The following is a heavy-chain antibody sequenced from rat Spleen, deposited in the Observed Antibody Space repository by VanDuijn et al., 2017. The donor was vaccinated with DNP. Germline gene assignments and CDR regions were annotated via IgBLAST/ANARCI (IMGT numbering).Heavy chain of an antibody. CDR1: GFTFSDYY. Sequence: EVQLVESDGGLVQPGRSLKLSCAASGFTFSDYYMAWVRQAPTTGLEWVATISYYGSSTYYRDSVKGRFTISRDNAKSTLYLQMDSLRSEDTATYYCARHKKITTVVTAFDYWGQGVMVTVSS. D-gene: IGHD1-1*01. CDR3: ARHKKITTVVTAFDY. CDR2: ISYYGSST. J-gene: IGHJ2*01. V-gene: IGHV5-29*01.